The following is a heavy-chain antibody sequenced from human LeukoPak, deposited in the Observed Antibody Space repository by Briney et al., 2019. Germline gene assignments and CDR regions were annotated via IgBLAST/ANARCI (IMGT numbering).Heavy chain of an antibody. CDR3: ARDNSGSYYVRWFDP. CDR1: GYTFTSYG. CDR2: ISAYNGNT. V-gene: IGHV1-18*01. D-gene: IGHD1-26*01. Sequence: EASVTVSCKASGYTFTSYGISWVRQAPGQGLEWMGWISAYNGNTNYAQKLQGRVTMTTDTSTSTAYMELRSLRSDDTAVYYCARDNSGSYYVRWFDPWGQGTLVTVSS. J-gene: IGHJ5*02.